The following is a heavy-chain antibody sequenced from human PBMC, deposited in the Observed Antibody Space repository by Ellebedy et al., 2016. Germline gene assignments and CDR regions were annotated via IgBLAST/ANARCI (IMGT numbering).Heavy chain of an antibody. Sequence: SGPTLVKPTQTLTLTCTFSGFSLSTSGVGVGWIRQPPGKALEWLALIYWDDDKRYSPSLKSRLTITKDTSKNQVVLTMTNMDPVDTATYYCAHSRHGYSSSWYRGRGGYYYMDVWGKGTTVTVSS. CDR1: GFSLSTSGVG. CDR2: IYWDDDK. CDR3: AHSRHGYSSSWYRGRGGYYYMDV. J-gene: IGHJ6*03. V-gene: IGHV2-5*02. D-gene: IGHD6-13*01.